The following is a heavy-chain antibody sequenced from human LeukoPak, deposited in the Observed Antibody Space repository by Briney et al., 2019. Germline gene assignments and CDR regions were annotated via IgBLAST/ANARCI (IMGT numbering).Heavy chain of an antibody. Sequence: SVKVSCKVSGYTLTELSMHWVRQAPGKGLEWMGGFDPEDGETIYAQKFQGRVTMTEDTSTDTAYMELSSLRSEDTAVYYCATDEFGIAAHLAWGQGTLSPSPQ. D-gene: IGHD6-6*01. CDR1: GYTLTELS. J-gene: IGHJ5*02. V-gene: IGHV1-24*01. CDR2: FDPEDGET. CDR3: ATDEFGIAAHLA.